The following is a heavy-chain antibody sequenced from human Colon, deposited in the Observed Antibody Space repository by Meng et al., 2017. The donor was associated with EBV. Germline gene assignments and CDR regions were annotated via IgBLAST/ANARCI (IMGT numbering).Heavy chain of an antibody. J-gene: IGHJ4*02. CDR2: IYHGGNT. Sequence: ASGPGLVEPSRTLSRTSAVSGASISSNNWWSWVRQPTGKGLEWMGEIYHGGNTNYNPSLKSRVTISVDRSNDQFSLSLSSVTAADTAVYYCARGNAYNAPSFDYWGQGTLVTVSS. D-gene: IGHD5-24*01. CDR1: GASISSNNW. CDR3: ARGNAYNAPSFDY. V-gene: IGHV4-4*02.